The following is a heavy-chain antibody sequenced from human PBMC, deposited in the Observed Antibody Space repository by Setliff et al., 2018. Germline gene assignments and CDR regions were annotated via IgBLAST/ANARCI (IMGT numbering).Heavy chain of an antibody. CDR2: IHDSGNPT. CDR1: GFTFSNYY. CDR3: ARTTGYRLEGDFDY. J-gene: IGHJ4*02. Sequence: GGSLRLSCAASGFTFSNYYMTWIRQAPGKGLEWISYIHDSGNPTYYADSVKGRFTVSRDNTKNSLYLQMTSLRAEDTAIYYCARTTGYRLEGDFDYWGQGTLVTVSS. V-gene: IGHV3-11*01. D-gene: IGHD3-16*01.